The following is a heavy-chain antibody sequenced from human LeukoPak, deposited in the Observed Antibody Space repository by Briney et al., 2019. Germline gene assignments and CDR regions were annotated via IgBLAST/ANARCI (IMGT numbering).Heavy chain of an antibody. Sequence: SETLSLTCTVSGGSISSYYWSWIRQPPGKGREWIGYIYYSGGTNYNPSLKSRVTISVATSKNQFPLKLSSVTAADTAVYYCARHQDFGQGYHYGMDVWGQGTTVTVSS. CDR1: GGSISSYY. J-gene: IGHJ6*02. CDR3: ARHQDFGQGYHYGMDV. D-gene: IGHD2-15*01. CDR2: IYYSGGT. V-gene: IGHV4-59*08.